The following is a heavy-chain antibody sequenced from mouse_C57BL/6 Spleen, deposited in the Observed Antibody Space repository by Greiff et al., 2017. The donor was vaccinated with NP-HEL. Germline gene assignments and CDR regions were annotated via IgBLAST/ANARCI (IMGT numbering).Heavy chain of an antibody. D-gene: IGHD1-1*01. CDR1: GYAFSSSW. V-gene: IGHV1-82*01. CDR2: IYPGDGDT. J-gene: IGHJ3*01. CDR3: ARDYGSEAWFAY. Sequence: QVQLKQSGPELVKPGASVKLSCKASGYAFSSSWMNWVKQRPGKGLEWIGRIYPGDGDTNYNGKFKGKATLTADKSSSTAYMQLSSLTSEDSAVYFCARDYGSEAWFAYWGQGTLVTVSA.